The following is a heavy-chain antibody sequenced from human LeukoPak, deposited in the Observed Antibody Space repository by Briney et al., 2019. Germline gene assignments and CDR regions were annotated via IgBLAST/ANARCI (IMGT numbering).Heavy chain of an antibody. Sequence: DPGGSLRLSCAASGFTFSSYAVHWVRQAPGKGLEWVAVISYDGSNKYYADSVKGRFTISRDNSKNTLYLQMNSLRAEDTAIYYCARELYCTNGVCSPWGQGTLVTVSS. J-gene: IGHJ5*02. D-gene: IGHD2-8*01. CDR2: ISYDGSNK. V-gene: IGHV3-30-3*01. CDR1: GFTFSSYA. CDR3: ARELYCTNGVCSP.